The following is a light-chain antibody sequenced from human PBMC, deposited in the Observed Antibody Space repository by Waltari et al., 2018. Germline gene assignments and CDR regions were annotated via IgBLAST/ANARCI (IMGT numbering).Light chain of an antibody. CDR1: QRVSTH. CDR3: QQRGNWPPIT. Sequence: VSTMSRSTLPLSRGESASLSSRSSQRVSTHLAWYQHKRGQAPRLLIYDASKRATGIPGRFGGSGSATDFTLTSNGLEPEDFAVYYCQQRGNWPPITFGPGTKVDIK. J-gene: IGKJ3*01. V-gene: IGKV3-11*01. CDR2: DAS.